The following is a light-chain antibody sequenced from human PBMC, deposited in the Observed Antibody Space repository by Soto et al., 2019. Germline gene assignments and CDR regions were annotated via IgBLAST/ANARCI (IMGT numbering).Light chain of an antibody. V-gene: IGLV3-21*04. CDR2: YDS. CDR3: QVWDSSSDLL. J-gene: IGLJ1*01. CDR1: NIGSKS. Sequence: SYELTQPPSVSVAPGKTARITCGGNNIGSKSVHWYQQKPGQAPVLVIYYDSDRPSGIPERFSGSNSGNTATLTISRVEAGDEDDYYCQVWDSSSDLLFGTGTKVTVI.